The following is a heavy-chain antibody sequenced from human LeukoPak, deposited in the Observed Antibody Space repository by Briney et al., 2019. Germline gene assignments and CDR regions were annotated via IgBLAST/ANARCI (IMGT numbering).Heavy chain of an antibody. CDR3: AKDAYYSSGTYADC. CDR1: GFTFSNYG. J-gene: IGHJ4*02. CDR2: ISEDGINK. D-gene: IGHD3-10*01. Sequence: PGRSLRLSCAASGFTFSNYGMHCVRQAPGKGLEWVAGISEDGINKYYADSVKARFTISRDNSKNTLYLQMNSLKPEDTALYYCAKDAYYSSGTYADCWGQGTLVTVSS. V-gene: IGHV3-30*18.